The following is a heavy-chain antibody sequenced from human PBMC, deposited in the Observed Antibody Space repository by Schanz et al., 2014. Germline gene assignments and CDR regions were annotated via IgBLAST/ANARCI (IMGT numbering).Heavy chain of an antibody. V-gene: IGHV3-33*06. J-gene: IGHJ6*02. D-gene: IGHD1-26*01. CDR3: VKDLQRELLRDDHYYGMDV. CDR1: GFTFSSNG. CDR2: VCYDGSKK. Sequence: VQLVESGGGVVQPGRSLRLSWAAPGFTFSSNGSHWARQVPGKGLEWVAVVCYDGSKKYYADSVKGRFTTSRDNSKNTMYLQMNSLRAEDTAVYYCVKDLQRELLRDDHYYGMDVWGQGTTVTVSS.